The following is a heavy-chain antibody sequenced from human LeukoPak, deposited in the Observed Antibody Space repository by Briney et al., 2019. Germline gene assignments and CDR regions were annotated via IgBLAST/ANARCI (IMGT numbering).Heavy chain of an antibody. CDR2: ISGSGGST. V-gene: IGHV3-23*01. D-gene: IGHD5-12*01. CDR1: GFTFSSYA. CDR3: AKAYSGYDADWYFDL. Sequence: PGGSLRLSCAASGFTFSSYAMSWVRQAPGKGLKWVSAISGSGGSTYYADSVKGRFTISRDNSKNTLYLQMNSLRAEDTAVYYCAKAYSGYDADWYFDLWGRGTLVTVSS. J-gene: IGHJ2*01.